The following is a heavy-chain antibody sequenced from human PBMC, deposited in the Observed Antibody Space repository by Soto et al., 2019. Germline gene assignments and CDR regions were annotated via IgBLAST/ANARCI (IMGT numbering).Heavy chain of an antibody. V-gene: IGHV1-69*13. D-gene: IGHD1-26*01. J-gene: IGHJ6*02. Sequence: SVKVSCKASGGTFSSYAISWLRQAPGQGLEWMRGIIPIFGTANYAQKFQGRVTITADESTSTAYMELSSLRSEDTAVYYCARDRGGEWELLNYYGMDVWGQGTTVTVSS. CDR1: GGTFSSYA. CDR2: IIPIFGTA. CDR3: ARDRGGEWELLNYYGMDV.